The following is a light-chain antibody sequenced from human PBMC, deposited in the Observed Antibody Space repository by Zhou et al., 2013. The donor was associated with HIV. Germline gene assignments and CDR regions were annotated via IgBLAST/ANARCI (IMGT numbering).Light chain of an antibody. CDR2: DSS. CDR1: QSIRSH. Sequence: EIVMTQSPATLSVSPGERATLSCRASQSIRSHLAWYQQKPGQAPRLLIYDSSTRATGIPPRFSGSGSGTEFTLTISSMQSEDFAVYYCQQYNNWPLYTFGQGTKLEIK. J-gene: IGKJ2*01. CDR3: QQYNNWPLYT. V-gene: IGKV3-15*01.